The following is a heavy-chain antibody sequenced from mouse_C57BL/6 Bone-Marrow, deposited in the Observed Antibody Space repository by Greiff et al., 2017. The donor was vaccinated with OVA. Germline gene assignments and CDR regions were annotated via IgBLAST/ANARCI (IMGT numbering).Heavy chain of an antibody. CDR1: GYSFTGYY. CDR3: ARKYYGSSWYFDV. D-gene: IGHD1-1*01. CDR2: INPSTGGT. Sequence: VQLKESGPELVKPGASVKISCKASGYSFTGYYMNWVKQSPEKSLEWIGEINPSTGGTTYNQKFKAKATLTVDKSSSTAYMQLKSLTSEDSAVYYCARKYYGSSWYFDVWGTGTTVTVSS. V-gene: IGHV1-42*01. J-gene: IGHJ1*03.